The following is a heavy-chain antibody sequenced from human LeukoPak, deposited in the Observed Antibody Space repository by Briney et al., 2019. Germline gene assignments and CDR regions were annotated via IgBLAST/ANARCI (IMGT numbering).Heavy chain of an antibody. CDR2: ISSSGGTT. CDR3: ARVGSIAAAGSVDY. V-gene: IGHV3-11*04. Sequence: PGGSLRLSCAASGFTFSDYYMSWIRQAPGKGLEWVSYISSSGGTTSYADSVKGRFTISRDNAKNSLYLQINSLGAEDTAMYYCARVGSIAAAGSVDYWGQGTLVTVSS. CDR1: GFTFSDYY. J-gene: IGHJ4*02. D-gene: IGHD6-13*01.